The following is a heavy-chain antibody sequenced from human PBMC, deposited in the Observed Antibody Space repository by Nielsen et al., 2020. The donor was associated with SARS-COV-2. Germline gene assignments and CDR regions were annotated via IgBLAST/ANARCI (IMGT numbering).Heavy chain of an antibody. D-gene: IGHD3-22*01. Sequence: GGSLRLSCAASGFTFSSYEMNWVRQAPGKGLEWVSYISSSGSTIYYADSVKGRFTISRDNAKNSLYLQMNSLRAEDTAVYYCARDSLNRYYYDSSGPRSLVYYFYYGMDVWGQGTTVTVSS. CDR3: ARDSLNRYYYDSSGPRSLVYYFYYGMDV. J-gene: IGHJ6*02. CDR2: ISSSGSTI. CDR1: GFTFSSYE. V-gene: IGHV3-48*03.